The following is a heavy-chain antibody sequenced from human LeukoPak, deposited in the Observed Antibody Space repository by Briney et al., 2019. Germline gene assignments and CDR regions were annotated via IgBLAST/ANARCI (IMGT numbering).Heavy chain of an antibody. CDR3: ARGTLGYSSGWYYFDY. Sequence: SETLSLTCAVYGGSFSGYYWSWIRQPPGKGLEWIGEINHSGSTNYNPSLESRVTISVDTSKNQFSLKLSSVTAADTAVYYCARGTLGYSSGWYYFDYWGQGTLVTVSS. CDR2: INHSGST. V-gene: IGHV4-34*01. J-gene: IGHJ4*02. D-gene: IGHD6-19*01. CDR1: GGSFSGYY.